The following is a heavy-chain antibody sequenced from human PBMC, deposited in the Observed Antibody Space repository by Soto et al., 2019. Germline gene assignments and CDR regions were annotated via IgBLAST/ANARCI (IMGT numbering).Heavy chain of an antibody. V-gene: IGHV3-74*01. CDR2: IDYDGTTT. CDR1: GFAFDSYW. CDR3: ARGPRPSSAGTGAY. Sequence: GGSLRLSCAASGFAFDSYWMHWVRQVPGEGPVWVSRIDYDGTTTTYADSVKGRFTISRDNAKNTLYLQMNSLRAEDTAVYYCARGPRPSSAGTGAYWGQGTLVTVSS. D-gene: IGHD6-13*01. J-gene: IGHJ4*02.